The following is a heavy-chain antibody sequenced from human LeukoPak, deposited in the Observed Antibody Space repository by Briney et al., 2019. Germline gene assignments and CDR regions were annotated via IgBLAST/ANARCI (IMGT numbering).Heavy chain of an antibody. CDR2: INPSGST. V-gene: IGHV4-4*07. CDR3: ARDSGGGHFDY. CDR1: GGSISSYY. Sequence: PSETLSLTCTVSGGSISSYYCSWIRQPAGKGLEWIGRINPSGSTNYNPPLKSRVTISVDKSKSQFSLKLTSVTAADTAVYYCARDSGGGHFDYWGQGTLVTVSS. D-gene: IGHD1-14*01. J-gene: IGHJ4*02.